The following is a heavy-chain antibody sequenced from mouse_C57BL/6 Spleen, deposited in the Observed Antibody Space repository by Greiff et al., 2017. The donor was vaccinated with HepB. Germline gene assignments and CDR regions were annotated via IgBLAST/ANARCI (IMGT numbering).Heavy chain of an antibody. CDR1: GFSLTSYG. J-gene: IGHJ4*01. Sequence: VMLVESGPGLVQPSQSLSITCTVSGFSLTSYGVHWVRQSPGKGLECLGVIWSGGSTDYNAAFISRLSISKDNSKSQVFFKMNSLQADDTAIYYCARPYYYGSKAMDYWGQGTSVTVSS. D-gene: IGHD1-1*01. CDR3: ARPYYYGSKAMDY. V-gene: IGHV2-2*01. CDR2: IWSGGST.